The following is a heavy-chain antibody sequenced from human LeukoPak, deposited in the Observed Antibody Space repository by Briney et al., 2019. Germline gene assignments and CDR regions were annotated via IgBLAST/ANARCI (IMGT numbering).Heavy chain of an antibody. CDR3: ARGFRTTVTTLAYYYYYMDV. J-gene: IGHJ6*03. V-gene: IGHV4-34*01. CDR2: INHSGST. CDR1: GGSFSGYY. D-gene: IGHD4-17*01. Sequence: PSETLSLTCAVYGGSFSGYYWSWIRQPPGKGLEWIGEINHSGSTNYNPSLKSRVTISVDTSKNQFSLKLSSVTAADTAVYYCARGFRTTVTTLAYYYYYMDVWGKGTTVTVSS.